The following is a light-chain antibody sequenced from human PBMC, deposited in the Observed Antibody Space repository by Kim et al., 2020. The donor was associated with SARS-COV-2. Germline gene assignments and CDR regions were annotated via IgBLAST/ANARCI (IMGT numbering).Light chain of an antibody. CDR3: AAWDDRLNGVV. J-gene: IGLJ3*02. CDR1: TSNIGVYT. V-gene: IGLV1-44*01. CDR2: SNN. Sequence: GQRVTGSCSGRTSNIGVYTVNWFQQLPGTAPKLLIFSNNQRPSGVPERFSASKSGTSASLAISGLQSEDEADYYCAAWDDRLNGVVFGGGTQLTVL.